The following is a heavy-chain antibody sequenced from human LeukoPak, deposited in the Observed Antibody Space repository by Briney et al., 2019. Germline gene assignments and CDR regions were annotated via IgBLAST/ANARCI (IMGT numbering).Heavy chain of an antibody. CDR1: GFTFSSSW. CDR3: ASPGPTVTNY. CDR2: INQDKTQR. V-gene: IGHV3-7*03. Sequence: GGSLRLSCVASGFTFSSSWMSWARQAPGRGLEWVANINQDKTQRYYVDSVKGRFTISKDNAKNSLFLQMNSLRAEDTGVYYCASPGPTVTNYWGQGTLVTVST. J-gene: IGHJ4*02. D-gene: IGHD4-17*01.